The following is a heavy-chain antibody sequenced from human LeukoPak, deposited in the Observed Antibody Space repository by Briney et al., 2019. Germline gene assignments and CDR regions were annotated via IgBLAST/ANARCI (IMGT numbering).Heavy chain of an antibody. J-gene: IGHJ3*02. Sequence: GGSLRLSCAASEFTFDDYGMGWVRQAPGKGLEWVSGINWNGGSTGYADSVKGRFTISRDNAKNSLYMQMNSLRAEDTALYYCATDIGPHAFDIWGQGTMVTVSS. CDR1: EFTFDDYG. V-gene: IGHV3-20*04. D-gene: IGHD1-26*01. CDR3: ATDIGPHAFDI. CDR2: INWNGGST.